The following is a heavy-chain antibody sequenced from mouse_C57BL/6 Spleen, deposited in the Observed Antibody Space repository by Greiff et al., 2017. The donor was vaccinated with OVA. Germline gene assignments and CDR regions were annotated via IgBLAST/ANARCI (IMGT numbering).Heavy chain of an antibody. CDR2: IYPGNSDT. J-gene: IGHJ4*01. CDR3: TRSEGLGGDYAAMDY. CDR1: GYTFTSYW. D-gene: IGHD3-3*01. V-gene: IGHV1-5*01. Sequence: EVQLQQSGTVLARPGASVKMSCKTSGYTFTSYWMHWVKQRPGQGLEWIGAIYPGNSDTSYNQKFKGKAKLTAVTSASTAYMELSSLTNEDSAVYYCTRSEGLGGDYAAMDYWGQGTSVTVSS.